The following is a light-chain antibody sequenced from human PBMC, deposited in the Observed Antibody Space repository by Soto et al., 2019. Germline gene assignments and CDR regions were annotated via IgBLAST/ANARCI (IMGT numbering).Light chain of an antibody. CDR3: SSFTGASTI. CDR2: EVT. J-gene: IGLJ1*01. CDR1: SSDVGGYNY. Sequence: QSALTQPPSASGSPGQSVTISCTGTSSDVGGYNYVSWYQQHPGKAPKLVIYEVTKRPSGVPDRFSGSKSGNTASLTVSGLQAEDEADYYCSSFTGASTIFGTGPNVTVL. V-gene: IGLV2-8*01.